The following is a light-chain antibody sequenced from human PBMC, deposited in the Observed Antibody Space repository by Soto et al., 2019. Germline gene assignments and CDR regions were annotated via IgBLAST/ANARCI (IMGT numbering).Light chain of an antibody. CDR1: QSVGTY. V-gene: IGKV3-11*01. CDR3: QQRSNWPTIT. Sequence: DTVLTQSPGTLSLSPGERATLSCSASQSVGTYLAWYQQKPXQAPSLVIYDASNRATGIPARFSGSGSGTDFTLTISSLEPEDFAVYDCQQRSNWPTITFGQGTRLEIK. CDR2: DAS. J-gene: IGKJ5*01.